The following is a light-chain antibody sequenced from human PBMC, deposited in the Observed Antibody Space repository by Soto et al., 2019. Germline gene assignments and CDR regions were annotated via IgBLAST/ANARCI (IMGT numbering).Light chain of an antibody. CDR1: SSDVGAYNY. CDR2: EVS. Sequence: QSALTQPPSASGSPGQSVTISCTGTSSDVGAYNYVSWYQQHPGKAPKVLIFEVSKRPSGVPDRFTGSKSGNTASLTGYGLQAEDEADYYCCSYAGSTNLGVFGGGTKLTVL. J-gene: IGLJ3*02. CDR3: CSYAGSTNLGV. V-gene: IGLV2-8*01.